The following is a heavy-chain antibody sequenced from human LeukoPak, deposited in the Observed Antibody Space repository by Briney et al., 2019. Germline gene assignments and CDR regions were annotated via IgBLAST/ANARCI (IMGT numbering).Heavy chain of an antibody. J-gene: IGHJ3*02. CDR1: GGSISSYY. D-gene: IGHD2-15*01. V-gene: IGHV4-59*01. CDR3: ARDCSGGSCYRAFDI. Sequence: SETLSLTCTVSGGSISSYYWSWIRQPPGKGLEWIGYIYYSGSTNYNPSLKSRVTISVDTSKNQFSLKLSSVTAADTAVYYCARDCSGGSCYRAFDIWGQGTMVTVSS. CDR2: IYYSGST.